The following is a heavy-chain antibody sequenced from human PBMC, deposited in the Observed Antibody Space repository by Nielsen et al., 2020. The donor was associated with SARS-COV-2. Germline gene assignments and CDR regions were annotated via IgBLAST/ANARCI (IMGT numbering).Heavy chain of an antibody. CDR1: GYSFTSYW. CDR2: IYPGDSDT. D-gene: IGHD2-15*01. V-gene: IGHV5-51*01. J-gene: IGHJ4*02. CDR3: ARQVVVVAATGGTHFDY. Sequence: GESLKISCKGSGYSFTSYWIGWVRQMPGKGLEWMGIIYPGDSDTRYSPSFQGQVTISADKSISTAYLQWSSLKASDTAMYYCARQVVVVAATGGTHFDYWGQGTLVTVSS.